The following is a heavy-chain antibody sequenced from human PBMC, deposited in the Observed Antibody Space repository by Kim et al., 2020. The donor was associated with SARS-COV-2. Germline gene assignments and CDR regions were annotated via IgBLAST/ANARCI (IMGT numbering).Heavy chain of an antibody. V-gene: IGHV3-30*18. Sequence: GGSLRLSCAASGFTFSSYGMHWVRQAPGKGLEWVAVISYDESNKYYADSVKGRFTISRDNSRNILYLQMNSLRGEDTAVYYFAKGRELGYISSWCPFDYWGQGTPVTVSS. J-gene: IGHJ4*02. D-gene: IGHD6-13*01. CDR3: AKGRELGYISSWCPFDY. CDR1: GFTFSSYG. CDR2: ISYDESNK.